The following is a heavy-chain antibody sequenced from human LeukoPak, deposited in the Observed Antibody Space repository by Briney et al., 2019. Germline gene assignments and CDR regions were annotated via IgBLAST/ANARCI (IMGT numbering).Heavy chain of an antibody. V-gene: IGHV4-38-2*01. D-gene: IGHD2-2*01. CDR2: IYHSGST. J-gene: IGHJ4*02. Sequence: SETLSLTCAVSGYSISSGYYWGWIRQPPGKGLEWIGSIYHSGSTYYNPSLKSRVTISVDTSKNQFSLKLSSVTAADTAVYYCARQYCSSTSCLDDFDNWGQGTLVTVSS. CDR1: GYSISSGYY. CDR3: ARQYCSSTSCLDDFDN.